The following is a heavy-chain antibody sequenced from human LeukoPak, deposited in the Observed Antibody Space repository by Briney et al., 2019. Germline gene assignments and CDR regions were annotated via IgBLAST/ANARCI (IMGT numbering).Heavy chain of an antibody. Sequence: GGSLRLSCAASGFTFSSYSMNWVRQAPGKGLEWVSAISGSGGSTYYADSVKGRFTISRDNSKNTLYLQMNSLRAEDTAVYYCAKVLAYCGGDCYSPYDYWGQGTLVAVSS. CDR3: AKVLAYCGGDCYSPYDY. CDR1: GFTFSSYS. D-gene: IGHD2-21*02. J-gene: IGHJ4*02. CDR2: ISGSGGST. V-gene: IGHV3-23*01.